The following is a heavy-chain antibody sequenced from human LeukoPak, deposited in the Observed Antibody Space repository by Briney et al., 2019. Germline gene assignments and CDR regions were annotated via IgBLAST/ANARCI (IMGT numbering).Heavy chain of an antibody. V-gene: IGHV3-30*04. CDR1: GSTFSSYA. J-gene: IGHJ4*02. D-gene: IGHD2-2*01. CDR3: ARARAYQLLYY. CDR2: ISYYGSNK. Sequence: GGSLRLSCAVSGSTFSSYAMHWVRQPPGKGLEWVAVISYYGSNKYYADPVRSRFTISRDNSKNTLYLQMNSRRAGHTAVYYCARARAYQLLYYWGQGTLVTVSS.